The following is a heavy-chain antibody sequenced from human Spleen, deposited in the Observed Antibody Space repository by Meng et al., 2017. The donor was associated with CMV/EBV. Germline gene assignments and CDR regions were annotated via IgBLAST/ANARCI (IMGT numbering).Heavy chain of an antibody. J-gene: IGHJ4*02. V-gene: IGHV3-7*01. Sequence: GGPLRLSCAASGITFRNYWMSWVRQAPGKGLEWVATIRQDGIKKYYVDSVKGRFTISRDNAKNSLYLQMNSLRAEDTAVYYCARDSDYDFWSGYRHYWGQGTLVTVSS. CDR1: GITFRNYW. D-gene: IGHD3-3*01. CDR2: IRQDGIKK. CDR3: ARDSDYDFWSGYRHY.